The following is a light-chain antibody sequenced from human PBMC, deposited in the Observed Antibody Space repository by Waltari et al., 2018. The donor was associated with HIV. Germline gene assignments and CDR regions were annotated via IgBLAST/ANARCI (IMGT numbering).Light chain of an antibody. CDR3: QTWDSTIII. CDR2: QNS. V-gene: IGLV3-1*01. J-gene: IGLJ2*01. Sequence: SYDLTQEPSVSVSPGQAAIISCSGDELGNKYVSWYQQKPGQSPVQVIYQNSKRPSGVPERFSGSNSGNTASLTISGTQVMDEADYHCQTWDSTIIIFGGGTKLTVL. CDR1: ELGNKY.